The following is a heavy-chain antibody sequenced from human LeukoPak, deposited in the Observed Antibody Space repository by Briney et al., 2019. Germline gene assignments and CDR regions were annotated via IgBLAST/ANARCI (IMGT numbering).Heavy chain of an antibody. CDR2: ISSSSSTI. CDR1: GFTFSSYS. Sequence: GGSLRLSCAASGFTFSSYSMNWVRQAPGKGLEWVSYISSSSSTIYYADSVKGRFTISRDNAKNSLYLQMNSLRVEDTAVYYCTSWGDTTAEYFQRWGQGTLVTVSS. J-gene: IGHJ1*01. D-gene: IGHD2-21*02. V-gene: IGHV3-48*01. CDR3: TSWGDTTAEYFQR.